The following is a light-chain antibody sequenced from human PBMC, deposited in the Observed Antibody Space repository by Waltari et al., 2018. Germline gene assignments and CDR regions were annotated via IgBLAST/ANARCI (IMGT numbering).Light chain of an antibody. J-gene: IGLJ1*01. CDR3: SSYTTTFSYV. CDR1: SSAVGAYNF. Sequence: QSALTQPASVSGSPGQSITISCTVTSSAVGAYNFVSWYQQHPGQVPKLMIHEVSNRPSEISNRFSGSKSGNTASLTISGLQPEDEADYYCSSYTTTFSYVFGTGTKVTVL. CDR2: EVS. V-gene: IGLV2-14*01.